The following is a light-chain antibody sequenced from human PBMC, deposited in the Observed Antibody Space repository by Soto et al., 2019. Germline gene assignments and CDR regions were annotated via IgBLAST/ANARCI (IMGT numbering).Light chain of an antibody. CDR1: SSGVGGYNY. Sequence: QSALTQPASVSGSPGQSITVSCTGTSSGVGGYNYVSWYQQPPGKAPKLIIYEVNNRPSGVSNRFSGSKSGNTASLTISGLQAEDEADYYCSSYTSSSTLVFGTGTQLTVL. J-gene: IGLJ7*01. V-gene: IGLV2-14*01. CDR2: EVN. CDR3: SSYTSSSTLV.